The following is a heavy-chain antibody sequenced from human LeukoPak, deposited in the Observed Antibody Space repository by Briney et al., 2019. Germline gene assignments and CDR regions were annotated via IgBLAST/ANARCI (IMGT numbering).Heavy chain of an antibody. Sequence: ASVKVSCKASGYTFSKYSINWVRQAPGQGLEWMGWVSGYNGKTNYAQKLQDRVTMTTDTSTSTAYMELRSLRSDDTAVYYCARNFHPGNWDYWGQGTLVTVSS. CDR1: GYTFSKYS. J-gene: IGHJ4*02. CDR2: VSGYNGKT. CDR3: ARNFHPGNWDY. D-gene: IGHD1-14*01. V-gene: IGHV1-18*01.